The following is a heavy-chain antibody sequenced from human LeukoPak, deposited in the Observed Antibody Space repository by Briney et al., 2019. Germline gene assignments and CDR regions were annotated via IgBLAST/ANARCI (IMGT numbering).Heavy chain of an antibody. D-gene: IGHD2-21*02. Sequence: GASVKVSCKASGYTFTSYDFNWVRQATGQRPEWMGWMSPNSGDTGYAQKFQDRVTMTRNTSISTAYMELSSLRSDDTAVYYCARLFGCGGDCYYFDYWGQGTLVTVSS. CDR3: ARLFGCGGDCYYFDY. V-gene: IGHV1-8*01. CDR2: MSPNSGDT. J-gene: IGHJ4*02. CDR1: GYTFTSYD.